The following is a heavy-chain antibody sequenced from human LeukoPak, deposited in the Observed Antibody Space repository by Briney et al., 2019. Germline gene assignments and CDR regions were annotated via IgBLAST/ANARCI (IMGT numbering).Heavy chain of an antibody. CDR1: NGDINNYY. V-gene: IGHV4-59*01. D-gene: IGHD2-2*01. Sequence: SETLSLTCTVSNGDINNYYWSWVRQPPGKGLEWIGYIYYRGSTKYNPSLKSRVTISIDTSNDQVSLRLNSPTAADTAVYYCARSESGVQYFQHYFYIDAWGKGTTVTVSS. CDR3: ARSESGVQYFQHYFYIDA. J-gene: IGHJ6*03. CDR2: IYYRGST.